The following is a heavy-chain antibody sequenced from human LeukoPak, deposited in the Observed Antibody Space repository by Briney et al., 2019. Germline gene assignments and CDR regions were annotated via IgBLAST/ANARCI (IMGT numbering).Heavy chain of an antibody. CDR2: ISWNSGSI. V-gene: IGHV3-9*01. CDR3: AKGTYYDILTGYYFDY. D-gene: IGHD3-9*01. Sequence: PGRSLRLSCAASGFTFDDYAMHWVRQAPGKGLEWVSGISWNSGSIGYADSVKGRFTISRDNAKNSLYLQMNSLRAEDTALYYCAKGTYYDILTGYYFDYWGQGTLVTVSS. J-gene: IGHJ4*02. CDR1: GFTFDDYA.